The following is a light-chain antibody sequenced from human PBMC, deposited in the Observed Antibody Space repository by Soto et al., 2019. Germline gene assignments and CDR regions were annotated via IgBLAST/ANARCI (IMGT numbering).Light chain of an antibody. V-gene: IGKV3-20*01. CDR3: QQYYNWPRT. CDR1: RSVSSSY. Sequence: EIVLTQSPATLSLSPGQRAAVYXTASRSVSSSYLSWYHQKPGQAPRLLIYGASSRATGIPDRFSGSGSGTDFTLTINRLEPEDFAIYYCQQYYNWPRTFGQGTKVDIK. CDR2: GAS. J-gene: IGKJ1*01.